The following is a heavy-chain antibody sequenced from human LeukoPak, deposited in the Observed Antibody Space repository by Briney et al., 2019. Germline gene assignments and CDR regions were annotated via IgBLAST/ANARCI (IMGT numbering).Heavy chain of an antibody. V-gene: IGHV3-23*01. Sequence: GGSLRLSCAASGFTFSSYAMSWVRQAPGKGLEWVSVISRSGGTTYYADSVKGRFTISRDTSKNTLYLQMNSLRAEDTAVYYCARSATSITGTIEHYFDYWGQGTLVTVSS. J-gene: IGHJ4*02. D-gene: IGHD1-7*01. CDR1: GFTFSSYA. CDR2: ISRSGGTT. CDR3: ARSATSITGTIEHYFDY.